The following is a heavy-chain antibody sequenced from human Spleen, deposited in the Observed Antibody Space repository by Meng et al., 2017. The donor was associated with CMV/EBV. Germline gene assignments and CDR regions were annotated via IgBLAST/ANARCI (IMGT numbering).Heavy chain of an antibody. V-gene: IGHV3-23*01. CDR1: GGSINSYY. CDR3: AKDFPNHSSTWYYFDS. Sequence: GGSLRLSCIVSGGSINSYYWSWMRQPPGKGLEWVSTFSGSADSTYYADSVKGRFTISRDDSRNTVYLQMNSLRVEDTAVYYCAKDFPNHSSTWYYFDSWGQGTLVTVSS. D-gene: IGHD6-13*01. CDR2: FSGSADST. J-gene: IGHJ4*02.